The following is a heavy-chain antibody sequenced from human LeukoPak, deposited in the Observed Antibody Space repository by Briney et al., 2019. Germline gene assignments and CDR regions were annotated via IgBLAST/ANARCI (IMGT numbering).Heavy chain of an antibody. D-gene: IGHD3-3*01. CDR3: ARDFWNYFDY. CDR2: IRKDGSNK. CDR1: GFPFSDHW. J-gene: IGHJ4*02. Sequence: QAGGSLRLSCAPSGFPFSDHWMNWVRQAPGKGLEWVANIRKDGSNKHYLDSVRGRFISSRYNAKNSLYLHMNSLRVEDTGVYYCARDFWNYFDYWGQGTLVTVSS. V-gene: IGHV3-7*01.